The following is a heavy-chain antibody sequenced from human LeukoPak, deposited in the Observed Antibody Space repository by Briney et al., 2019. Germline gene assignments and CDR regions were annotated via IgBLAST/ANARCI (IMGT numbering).Heavy chain of an antibody. J-gene: IGHJ3*02. Sequence: ASVKVSCKASGYTFTSYGISWVRQAPGQGLEWMGWISAYNGNTNYAQKLQGRVTMTTDTSTSTAYMELRSLRSDDTAVYYCARRRGGNSDSHAFDIWGPGTMVTVSS. CDR2: ISAYNGNT. CDR1: GYTFTSYG. V-gene: IGHV1-18*01. CDR3: ARRRGGNSDSHAFDI. D-gene: IGHD4-23*01.